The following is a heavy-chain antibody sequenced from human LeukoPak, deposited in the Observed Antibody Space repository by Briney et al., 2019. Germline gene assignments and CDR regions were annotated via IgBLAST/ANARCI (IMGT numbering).Heavy chain of an antibody. CDR2: INTNTGNP. J-gene: IGHJ6*03. V-gene: IGHV7-4-1*02. Sequence: ASVKVSCKASGYTFTGYYMHWVRQAPGQGLEWMGWINTNTGNPTYAQGFTGRFVFSLDTSVSTAYLQISSLKAEDTAVYYCARPPRCYYYYYYMDVWGKGTTVTVSS. CDR3: ARPPRCYYYYYYMDV. CDR1: GYTFTGYY.